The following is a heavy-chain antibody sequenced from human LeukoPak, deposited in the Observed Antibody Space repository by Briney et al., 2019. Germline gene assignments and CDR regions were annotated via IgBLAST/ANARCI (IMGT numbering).Heavy chain of an antibody. J-gene: IGHJ4*02. CDR3: ARDSSGWRAYDY. CDR1: GFTFSSYA. CDR2: ISYDGSNK. Sequence: GGSLRLSCAASGFTFSSYAMHWVRQAPGKGLEWVAVISYDGSNKYYADSVKGRFTISRDNSKNTLYLQMNILRAEDTAVYYCARDSSGWRAYDYWGQGTLVTVSS. D-gene: IGHD6-19*01. V-gene: IGHV3-30-3*01.